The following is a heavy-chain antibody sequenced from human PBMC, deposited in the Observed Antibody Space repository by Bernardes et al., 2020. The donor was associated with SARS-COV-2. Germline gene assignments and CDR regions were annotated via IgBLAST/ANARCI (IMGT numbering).Heavy chain of an antibody. CDR2: VYFSGTT. CDR3: ARVWGGYCTTTSCTRGMDV. V-gene: IGHV4-59*01. CDR1: GDSISHYY. J-gene: IGHJ6*01. D-gene: IGHD2-2*01. Sequence: SETLSLTCTVSGDSISHYYWNWFRQPPGKALEWIGYVYFSGTTNYNPSLKSRVAISVDTSNNQFSLRLNSVTAADTATYYCARVWGGYCTTTSCTRGMDVWGRGTTVTVSS.